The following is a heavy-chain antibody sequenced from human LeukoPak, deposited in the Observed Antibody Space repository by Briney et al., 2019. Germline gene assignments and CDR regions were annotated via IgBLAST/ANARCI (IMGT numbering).Heavy chain of an antibody. Sequence: GGSLRLSCAASGFTFSSYGMHWVRQAPGKGLEWVAFIRYDGSNKYYADSVKGRFTISRDNSKNTLYLQMNSLRAEDTAVYYCARPPSGYADYGPYWGQGTLVTVSS. J-gene: IGHJ4*02. D-gene: IGHD4-17*01. CDR2: IRYDGSNK. CDR1: GFTFSSYG. V-gene: IGHV3-30*02. CDR3: ARPPSGYADYGPY.